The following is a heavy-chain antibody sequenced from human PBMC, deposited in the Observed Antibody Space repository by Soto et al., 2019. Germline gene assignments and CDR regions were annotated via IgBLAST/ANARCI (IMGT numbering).Heavy chain of an antibody. CDR1: GFTFSSYA. D-gene: IGHD4-17*01. Sequence: PGGSLRLSCAASGFTFSSYAMSWVRQAPGKGLEWVSAISGSGGSTYYADSVKGRFTISRDNSKNTLYLQMNSLRAEDTAVYYCCSQRTTVTIFDYWGQGTLVTVSS. CDR3: CSQRTTVTIFDY. CDR2: ISGSGGST. J-gene: IGHJ4*02. V-gene: IGHV3-23*01.